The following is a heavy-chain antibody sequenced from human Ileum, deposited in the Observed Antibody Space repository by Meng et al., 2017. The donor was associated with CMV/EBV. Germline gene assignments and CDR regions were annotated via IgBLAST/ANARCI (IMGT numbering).Heavy chain of an antibody. V-gene: IGHV4-34*01. D-gene: IGHD3-10*01. Sequence: CAVYGGFFSGYYWTWIRQSPGKGLEWIGEIKHGGNTKYNPSLKSRVTLSLDTSKNQVSLKLTSMTAADTALYYCARSYGSGSSRFDPWGQGTLVTVSS. CDR2: IKHGGNT. CDR1: GGFFSGYY. CDR3: ARSYGSGSSRFDP. J-gene: IGHJ5*02.